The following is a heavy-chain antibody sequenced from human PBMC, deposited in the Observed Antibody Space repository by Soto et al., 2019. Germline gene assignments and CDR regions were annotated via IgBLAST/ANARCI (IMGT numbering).Heavy chain of an antibody. D-gene: IGHD6-13*01. V-gene: IGHV1-3*01. CDR2: INAGNGNT. J-gene: IGHJ5*02. Sequence: GASVKVSCKASGYTFTSYAMHWVRQAPGQRLEWMGWINAGNGNTKYSQKFQGRVTITRGTSASTAYMELSSLRSEDTAVYYCARGIAAAGSPYNWFDPWGQGTLVTVSS. CDR3: ARGIAAAGSPYNWFDP. CDR1: GYTFTSYA.